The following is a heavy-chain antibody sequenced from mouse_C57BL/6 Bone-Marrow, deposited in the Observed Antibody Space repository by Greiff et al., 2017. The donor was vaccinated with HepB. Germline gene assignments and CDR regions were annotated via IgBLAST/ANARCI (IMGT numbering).Heavy chain of an antibody. Sequence: EADGGLVQPKGSLKLSCAASGFSFNTYAMNWVRQAPGKGLEWVARIRSKSNNYATYYADSVKDRFTISRDDSESMLYLQMNNLKTEDTAKYYGVTQEGGDYDEGTWFAYWGQGTLVTVSA. D-gene: IGHD2-4*01. J-gene: IGHJ3*01. V-gene: IGHV10-1*01. CDR1: GFSFNTYA. CDR3: VTQEGGDYDEGTWFAY. CDR2: IRSKSNNYAT.